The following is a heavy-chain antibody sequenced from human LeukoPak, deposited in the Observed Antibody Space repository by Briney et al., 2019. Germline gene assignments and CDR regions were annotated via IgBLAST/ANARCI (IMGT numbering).Heavy chain of an antibody. D-gene: IGHD2-21*01. V-gene: IGHV3-48*04. Sequence: GGSLRLSCAASGFTFSSYSMNWVRQAPGKGLEWVSYISSSSSTIYYADSVKGRFTFSRDNAKNSLYLQMNSLRADDTAVYFCATIPSTELNAYWGQGTLVTVSA. CDR2: ISSSSSTI. J-gene: IGHJ4*02. CDR3: ATIPSTELNAY. CDR1: GFTFSSYS.